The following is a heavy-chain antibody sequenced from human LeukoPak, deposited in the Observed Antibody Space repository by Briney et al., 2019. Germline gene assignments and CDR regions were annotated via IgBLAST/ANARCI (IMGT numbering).Heavy chain of an antibody. D-gene: IGHD1-26*01. CDR3: ARGGSYLTDFDI. CDR1: RFTVSINY. V-gene: IGHV3-53*01. CDR2: MYSGGST. J-gene: IGHJ3*02. Sequence: GGSLRLSCPLSRFTVSINYMSWVSQAPGKGLWWVSIMYSGGSTFYEASVKGRFTISRDNSKNTLYLQMNSLRAEDTAVYYCARGGSYLTDFDIWGQGTMVTVSS.